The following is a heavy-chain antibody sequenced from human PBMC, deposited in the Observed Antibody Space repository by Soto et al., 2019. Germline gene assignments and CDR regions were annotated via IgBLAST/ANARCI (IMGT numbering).Heavy chain of an antibody. CDR2: INHSGST. CDR3: ARVNRYTRWDSFDY. D-gene: IGHD2-2*02. V-gene: IGHV4-34*01. J-gene: IGHJ4*02. CDR1: GGSFSGYY. Sequence: SLTCAVYGGSFSGYYGSWIRQPPGKGLEWIGEINHSGSTNYNPSLKSRVTISVDTSKNQFSLKLSSVTAADTAVYYCARVNRYTRWDSFDYCGQGTLVTVSS.